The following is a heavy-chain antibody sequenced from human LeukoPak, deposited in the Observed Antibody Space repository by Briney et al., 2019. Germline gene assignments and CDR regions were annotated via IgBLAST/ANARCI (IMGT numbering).Heavy chain of an antibody. D-gene: IGHD6-13*01. J-gene: IGHJ4*02. CDR1: GGSISSYY. V-gene: IGHV4-4*07. Sequence: SETLSLTCTVSGGSISSYYWSWIRQPAGKGLERIGRIYTSGSTNYNPSLKSRVTMSVDTSKNQFSLKLSSVTAADTAVYYCARDSGIAAAGTFPLAYWGQGTLVTVSS. CDR3: ARDSGIAAAGTFPLAY. CDR2: IYTSGST.